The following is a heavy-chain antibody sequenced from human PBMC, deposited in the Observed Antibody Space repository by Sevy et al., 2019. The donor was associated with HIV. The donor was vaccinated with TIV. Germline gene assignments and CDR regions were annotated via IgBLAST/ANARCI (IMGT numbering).Heavy chain of an antibody. CDR1: GDSISSGGGY. Sequence: SETLSLTCTVSGDSISSGGGYWSWIRQHPGKGLEWIGYIYYSGGTYYNPSLKSRGTISVDTSKSQFSLQLNSVTVADTAVYFCAGGGENIDFWNGHDSNAYFDYWGQGTLVTVSS. D-gene: IGHD3-3*01. J-gene: IGHJ4*02. V-gene: IGHV4-31*03. CDR2: IYYSGGT. CDR3: AGGGENIDFWNGHDSNAYFDY.